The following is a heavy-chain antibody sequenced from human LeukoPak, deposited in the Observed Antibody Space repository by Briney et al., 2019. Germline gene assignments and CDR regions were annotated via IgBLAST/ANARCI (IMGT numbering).Heavy chain of an antibody. D-gene: IGHD3-3*01. J-gene: IGHJ4*02. CDR3: AKDDYDFWSGYDY. V-gene: IGHV3-23*01. CDR1: GFTFSSYA. CDR2: ISGSGGST. Sequence: PGGTLRLSCAASGFTFSSYAMSWVRQAPGKGQEWVSAISGSGGSTYYADSVKGRFTISRDNSKNTLYLQMNSLRAEDTAVYYCAKDDYDFWSGYDYWGQGTLVTVSS.